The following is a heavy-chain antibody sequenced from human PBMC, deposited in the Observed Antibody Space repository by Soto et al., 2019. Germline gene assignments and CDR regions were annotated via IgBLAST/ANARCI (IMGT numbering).Heavy chain of an antibody. J-gene: IGHJ4*01. CDR3: TTDSLFTLTLVRFDF. CDR1: GFTFSGSA. CDR2: IRSKGNSYAT. Sequence: GGSLRLSCAASGFTFSGSAMHWVRQASGKGLGWVGRIRSKGNSYATAYAASVTGRFTISRDDSKNTAYLQMNSLKTEDTAVYYCTTDSLFTLTLVRFDFWGHGTLVTVSS. V-gene: IGHV3-73*01.